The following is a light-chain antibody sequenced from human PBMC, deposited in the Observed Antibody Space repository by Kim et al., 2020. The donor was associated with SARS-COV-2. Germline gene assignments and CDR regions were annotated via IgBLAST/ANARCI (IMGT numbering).Light chain of an antibody. CDR2: DVS. CDR3: RSYTSSSRNYV. J-gene: IGLJ1*01. Sequence: QSALTQPASVSGSPGQSITISCTGISSDVIAYNYVPWYQQHPGKAPKLMIYDVSTRPSGVSNRFSASKSGNTASLTISGLHAEDEADYYCRSYTSSSRNYVFGTRIKVTVL. CDR1: SSDVIAYNY. V-gene: IGLV2-14*03.